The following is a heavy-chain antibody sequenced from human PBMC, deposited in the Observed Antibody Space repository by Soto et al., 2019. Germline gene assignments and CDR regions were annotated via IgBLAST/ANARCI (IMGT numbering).Heavy chain of an antibody. J-gene: IGHJ6*02. CDR1: GYTFTGYY. CDR3: ARDGVYDSSGYFPEEYYYGMDV. Sequence: GASVKVSCKASGYTFTGYYMHWERQAPGQGPKWIGIINTTDGGTSYAQKKQGRVTITRDTSASTAYMELSSLRSEDTAVYYCARDGVYDSSGYFPEEYYYGMDVWGQGTTVTVSS. D-gene: IGHD3-22*01. V-gene: IGHV1-46*01. CDR2: INTTDGGT.